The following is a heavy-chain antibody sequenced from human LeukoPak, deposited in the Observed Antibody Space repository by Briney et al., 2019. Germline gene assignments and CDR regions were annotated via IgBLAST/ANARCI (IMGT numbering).Heavy chain of an antibody. D-gene: IGHD4-17*01. CDR2: ISGSGGST. CDR1: GFTFSSYA. J-gene: IGHJ4*02. CDR3: AKDSYGDYNFDY. Sequence: GGSLRLSCAASGFTFSSYAMSWVRQAPGKGLEWVSAISGSGGSTYYADSVKGRFTISRANSKNTLYLQMNSLRAEGTAVYYCAKDSYGDYNFDYWGQGTLVTVSS. V-gene: IGHV3-23*01.